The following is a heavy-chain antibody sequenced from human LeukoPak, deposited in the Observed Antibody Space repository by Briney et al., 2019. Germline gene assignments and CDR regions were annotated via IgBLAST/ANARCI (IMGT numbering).Heavy chain of an antibody. J-gene: IGHJ5*02. D-gene: IGHD2-2*01. CDR3: ARSPCSSTSCYHDNWFDP. V-gene: IGHV1-69*04. CDR1: GGTFSSYA. CDR2: IIPILGIA. Sequence: ASVKVSCKASGGTFSSYAISWVRQAPGQGLEWMGRIIPILGIANYAQKFQGRVTITADKSTSTAYMEPSSLRSEDTAVYYCARSPCSSTSCYHDNWFDPWGQGTLVTVSS.